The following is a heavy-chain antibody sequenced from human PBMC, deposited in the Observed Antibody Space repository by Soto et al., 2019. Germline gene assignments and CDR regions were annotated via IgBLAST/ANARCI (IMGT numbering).Heavy chain of an antibody. D-gene: IGHD5-12*01. J-gene: IGHJ4*02. CDR2: ISYDGSNK. Sequence: QVQLVESGGGVVQPGRSLRLSCAASGFTFSSYGMHWVRQAPGKGLEWVAVISYDGSNKYYADSVKGRFTISRDNSKNSLYLQMNSLRAEYTAVYYCAKAIHSGYDYSIYYWGQGTLVTVSS. V-gene: IGHV3-30*18. CDR3: AKAIHSGYDYSIYY. CDR1: GFTFSSYG.